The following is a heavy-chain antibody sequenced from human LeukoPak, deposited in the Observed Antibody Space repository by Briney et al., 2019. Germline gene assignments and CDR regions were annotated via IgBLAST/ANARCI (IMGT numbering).Heavy chain of an antibody. J-gene: IGHJ5*02. CDR2: ISGSSFYT. Sequence: GGSLRLSCAGSGFIFSNHSMSWIRQAPGKGLEWVSSISGSSFYTFYADSVEGRFTVSRDNAKNEVYLQMTSLRAEDTAVYYCLRDAKKYIVVGSWFDPWGQGTLVTVSS. V-gene: IGHV3-21*01. D-gene: IGHD2-21*01. CDR1: GFIFSNHS. CDR3: LRDAKKYIVVGSWFDP.